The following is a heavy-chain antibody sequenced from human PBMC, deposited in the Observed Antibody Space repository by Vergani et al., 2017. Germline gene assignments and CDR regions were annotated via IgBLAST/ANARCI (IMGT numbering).Heavy chain of an antibody. Sequence: QVQLQESGPGLVKPSETLSLTCSVSGDSMNTYYWTWIRQPPGKGLEWIGYIYDSGDTKYNPSLKMRVTMSLDTSKNQFSLNLYSVTAADTAVYYCARGALWWLRQIDSWGQGTLVTVSS. D-gene: IGHD2-21*01. CDR3: ARGALWWLRQIDS. V-gene: IGHV4-59*01. CDR1: GDSMNTYY. CDR2: IYDSGDT. J-gene: IGHJ4*02.